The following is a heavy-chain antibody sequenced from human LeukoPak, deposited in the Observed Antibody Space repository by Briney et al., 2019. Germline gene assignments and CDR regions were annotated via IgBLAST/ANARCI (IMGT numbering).Heavy chain of an antibody. D-gene: IGHD2-21*02. Sequence: GGSLRLSCAASGFTFSSYSMNWVRQAPGKGLEWVSSISSGTSFIYYADSVKGRFTISRDNAKNSLYLQMNSLRAEDTAVYYCARGTTALMDVWGKGTTVTVSS. CDR3: ARGTTALMDV. CDR2: ISSGTSFI. J-gene: IGHJ6*03. V-gene: IGHV3-21*01. CDR1: GFTFSSYS.